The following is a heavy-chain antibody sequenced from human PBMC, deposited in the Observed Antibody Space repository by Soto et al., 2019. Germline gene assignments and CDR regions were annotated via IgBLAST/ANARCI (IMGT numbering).Heavy chain of an antibody. V-gene: IGHV1-8*01. Sequence: ASVKVSCKASGYTFTSYDINWVRQATGQGLEWMGWMNPNSGNTGYAQKFQGRVTMTRNTSISTAYMELSSLRSEDTAVYYCARGWGVPAAMFLVIDPWGQGTLVTVSS. D-gene: IGHD2-2*01. CDR3: ARGWGVPAAMFLVIDP. J-gene: IGHJ5*02. CDR2: MNPNSGNT. CDR1: GYTFTSYD.